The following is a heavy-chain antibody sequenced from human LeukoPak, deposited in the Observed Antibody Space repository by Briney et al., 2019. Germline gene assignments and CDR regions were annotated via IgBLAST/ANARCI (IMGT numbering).Heavy chain of an antibody. CDR3: ARKFCTSANCDRGYFAY. Sequence: SETLSLTCTVSGGSIISSNYYWGWIRQPPGKGLEWIGTIYYSGSTYYNPSLNSRVTMSADTSKDQFSLKLSSVTAADTATYYCARKFCTSANCDRGYFAYWGQGTLVTVSS. CDR1: GGSIISSNYY. V-gene: IGHV4-39*01. D-gene: IGHD2-2*02. J-gene: IGHJ4*02. CDR2: IYYSGST.